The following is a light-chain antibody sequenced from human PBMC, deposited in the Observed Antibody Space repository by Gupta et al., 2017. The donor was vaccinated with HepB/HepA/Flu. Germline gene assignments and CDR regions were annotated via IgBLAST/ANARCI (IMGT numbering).Light chain of an antibody. J-gene: IGKJ5*01. CDR1: QSISNY. CDR2: DAS. V-gene: IGKV1-39*01. Sequence: DIQMTQSPSSLSASIGDRVTITCRASQSISNYLNWYQQKPGKAPKLLIYDASSLQSGVPSRFSGSGSGTDFTLTISSLQPEDFTTYYCQQSYSTPPTFGQGTRLEIK. CDR3: QQSYSTPPT.